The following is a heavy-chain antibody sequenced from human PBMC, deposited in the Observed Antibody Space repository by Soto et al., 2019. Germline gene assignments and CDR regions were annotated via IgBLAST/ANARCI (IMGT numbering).Heavy chain of an antibody. D-gene: IGHD1-26*01. Sequence: PCDTLSLSCIASGFSMHPYYRSCFRQPPGEGLEWIGYIFYTGTANYNPSLKSRATISVDTSKSQFSLTMTSVTAADTAVYYCGRFADSGPRPDSWGQGTLVTVS. V-gene: IGHV4-59*01. J-gene: IGHJ4*02. CDR3: GRFADSGPRPDS. CDR1: GFSMHPYY. CDR2: IFYTGTA.